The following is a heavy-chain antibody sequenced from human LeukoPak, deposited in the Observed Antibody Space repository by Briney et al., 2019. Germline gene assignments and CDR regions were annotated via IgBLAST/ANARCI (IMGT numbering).Heavy chain of an antibody. CDR3: ARVGYYGSGSLHYYGMDV. V-gene: IGHV4-34*01. Sequence: SETLSLTCAVYGGSFSGYYWSWIRQPPGKGLEWIGEINHSGSTNYNPSLKSRVTISVDTSKNQFSLKLSSVTAADTAVYYCARVGYYGSGSLHYYGMDVWGQGTTVTVSS. CDR1: GGSFSGYY. J-gene: IGHJ6*02. CDR2: INHSGST. D-gene: IGHD3-10*01.